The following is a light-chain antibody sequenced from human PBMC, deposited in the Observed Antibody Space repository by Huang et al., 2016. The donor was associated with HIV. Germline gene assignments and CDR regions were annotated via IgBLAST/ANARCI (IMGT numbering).Light chain of an antibody. J-gene: IGKJ3*01. CDR1: QSLLHSNGYNY. Sequence: DIVMTQSPLSLPVTPGEPAYISCRASQSLLHSNGYNYLDWYLQKPGQSPQLLIYFISNRTSGVPDRFRVSVSGTDFTLKISRVEAEDVGIYYFMQSVQTPPSFGPGTKVDIK. V-gene: IGKV2-28*01. CDR2: FIS. CDR3: MQSVQTPPS.